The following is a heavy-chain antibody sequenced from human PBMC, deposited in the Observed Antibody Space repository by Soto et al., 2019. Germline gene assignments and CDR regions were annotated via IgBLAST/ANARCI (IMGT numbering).Heavy chain of an antibody. CDR1: GGSISSGGYS. CDR3: ASSYCSSGSCYADDAFDI. D-gene: IGHD2-15*01. CDR2: IYHRGST. V-gene: IGHV4-30-2*01. J-gene: IGHJ3*02. Sequence: SETLSLTCAVSGGSISSGGYSWSWIRQPPGKGLEWIGYIYHRGSTYYNPSLKSRVTISVDRSKNQFSLKLSSVTAADTAVYYCASSYCSSGSCYADDAFDIWGQGTMVT.